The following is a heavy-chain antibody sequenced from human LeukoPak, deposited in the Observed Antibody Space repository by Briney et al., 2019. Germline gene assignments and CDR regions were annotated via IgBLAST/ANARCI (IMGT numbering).Heavy chain of an antibody. CDR3: ARRFSSRSDGNGYYYGHDAFDV. J-gene: IGHJ3*01. Sequence: PSETLSLTCSVSGDSISSSYWSWIRQPPAKGLERIGNIYNSANTNYNPSLQSRVTMSVDTSKSQFSLQLTSVSAADTAVHYCARRFSSRSDGNGYYYGHDAFDVWGQGTPVTASS. V-gene: IGHV4-59*08. D-gene: IGHD3-22*01. CDR2: IYNSANT. CDR1: GDSISSSY.